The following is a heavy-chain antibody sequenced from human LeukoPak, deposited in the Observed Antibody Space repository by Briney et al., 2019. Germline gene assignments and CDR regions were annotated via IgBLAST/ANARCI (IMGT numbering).Heavy chain of an antibody. J-gene: IGHJ4*02. CDR2: VYASGAN. CDR1: GDSVTSHG. CDR3: ARDNVGSLDF. D-gene: IGHD3-10*01. Sequence: SETLSLTCSVSGDSVTSHGWSWVRQPPGKGLEWIGYVYASGANNDNCNPSLKSRITISVDTSRNQFSLRLNSVTAADTAIYYCARDNVGSLDFWGQGILVTVSS. V-gene: IGHV4-59*02.